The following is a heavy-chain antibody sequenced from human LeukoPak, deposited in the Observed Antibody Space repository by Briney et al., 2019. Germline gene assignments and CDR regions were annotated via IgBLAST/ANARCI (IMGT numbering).Heavy chain of an antibody. CDR3: ARDLYYDSSGYYSNWFDP. CDR2: ISYDGSNK. Sequence: GRSLRLSCAASGFTFSSYAMHWVRQAPGKGLEWVAVISYDGSNKYYADSVKGRFTISRDNSKNTLYLQMNSLRAEDTAVYYCARDLYYDSSGYYSNWFDPWGQGTLVTVSS. CDR1: GFTFSSYA. D-gene: IGHD3-22*01. V-gene: IGHV3-30-3*01. J-gene: IGHJ5*02.